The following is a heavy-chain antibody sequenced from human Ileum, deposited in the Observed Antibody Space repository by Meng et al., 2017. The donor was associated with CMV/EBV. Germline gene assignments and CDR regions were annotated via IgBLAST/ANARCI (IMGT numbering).Heavy chain of an antibody. J-gene: IGHJ4*02. CDR1: GFIFSDYN. V-gene: IGHV3-21*01. Sequence: GESLKISCAASGFIFSDYNMNWVRQAPGRGLEWVASISSRSTYMYHGDSLKGRFTISRDDAKSSLNLQMNSLRAENTAVYYCARNGYNSLDYWGRGTLVTVSS. CDR2: ISSRSTYM. CDR3: ARNGYNSLDY. D-gene: IGHD4-23*01.